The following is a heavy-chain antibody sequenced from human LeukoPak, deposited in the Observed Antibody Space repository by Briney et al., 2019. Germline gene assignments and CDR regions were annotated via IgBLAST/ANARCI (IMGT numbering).Heavy chain of an antibody. CDR2: ISSSGSTI. Sequence: PGGSLTPSCTASGFTLSEYYMSWLRQAPGKGMEWVSYISSSGSTIYYADSVKGRFTISRDNAKNSLYLQMNSLRAEDTAVYYCAKVREYSSGSAGYYFDYWGQGTLVTVSS. D-gene: IGHD6-19*01. V-gene: IGHV3-11*01. J-gene: IGHJ4*02. CDR3: AKVREYSSGSAGYYFDY. CDR1: GFTLSEYY.